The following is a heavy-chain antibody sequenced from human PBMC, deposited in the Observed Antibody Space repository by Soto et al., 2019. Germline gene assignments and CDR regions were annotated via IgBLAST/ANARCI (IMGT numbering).Heavy chain of an antibody. J-gene: IGHJ6*02. V-gene: IGHV6-1*01. CDR3: ARVGHEDDYYYYGMDV. CDR1: GDSVSSNSAA. CDR2: TYYRSKWYN. Sequence: SQTLSLTCAISGDSVSSNSAAWNWIRQPPSRGLEWLGRTYYRSKWYNDYAVSVKSRITINPDTSKNLSSLQLNSVTPEDTAVYYCARVGHEDDYYYYGMDVWGQGTTVTVSS.